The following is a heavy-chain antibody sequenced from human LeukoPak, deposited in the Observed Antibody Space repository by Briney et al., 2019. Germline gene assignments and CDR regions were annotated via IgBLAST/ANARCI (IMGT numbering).Heavy chain of an antibody. CDR1: GFTFSNYA. CDR2: ISGSGGSA. J-gene: IGHJ4*02. Sequence: GGSLRLSCAASGFTFSNYAMSWVRQAPGKGLEWVSVISGSGGSAYYADSVKGRFTISRDNSKNTLYLQMNSLRAEDTAVYYCAKDHSSGYYYFDYWGQGTLVTVSS. V-gene: IGHV3-23*01. D-gene: IGHD3-22*01. CDR3: AKDHSSGYYYFDY.